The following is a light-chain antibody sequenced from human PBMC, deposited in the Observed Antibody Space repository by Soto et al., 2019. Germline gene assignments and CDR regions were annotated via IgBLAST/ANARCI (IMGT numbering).Light chain of an antibody. CDR3: MQSTQLPPT. CDR1: QSLLHITGETF. CDR2: EVS. Sequence: DVVMTHTPLSRSVAPGQPPSISCKSSQSLLHITGETFLFLYLQKPGQSPQLLIYEVSTRVSGVPDRFSGSGSGTDFTLEISRVETDDVGIYYCMQSTQLPPTFGQGTRLEVK. V-gene: IGKV2D-29*02. J-gene: IGKJ5*01.